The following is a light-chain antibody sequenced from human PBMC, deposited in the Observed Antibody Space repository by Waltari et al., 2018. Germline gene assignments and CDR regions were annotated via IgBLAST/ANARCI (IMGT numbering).Light chain of an antibody. Sequence: SYVLTQPPSVSVAPGKTARITCGGNNIGGKSVHWYQQRPSQAPVLGISDDSDRPSGVPGRFSGANSGNTATLTISRVGAGDEADYYCQVWDSSSDHVVFGGGTKLTVL. CDR2: DDS. CDR3: QVWDSSSDHVV. J-gene: IGLJ2*01. V-gene: IGLV3-21*04. CDR1: NIGGKS.